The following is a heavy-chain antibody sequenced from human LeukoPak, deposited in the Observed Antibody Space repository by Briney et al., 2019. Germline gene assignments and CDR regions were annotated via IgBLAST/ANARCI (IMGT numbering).Heavy chain of an antibody. CDR3: GGGYCSSTSCWNAFDI. CDR2: ISCSSSTI. CDR1: GFTFSSYS. Sequence: PGGALRLSCAASGFTFSSYSMNWVRQAPGKGLEWVSYISCSSSTIYNADAVKGRFTISRDNAQNSLYLQMNSLRAEDTAVYYCGGGYCSSTSCWNAFDIWGQGTMVTVSS. D-gene: IGHD2-2*01. V-gene: IGHV3-48*01. J-gene: IGHJ3*02.